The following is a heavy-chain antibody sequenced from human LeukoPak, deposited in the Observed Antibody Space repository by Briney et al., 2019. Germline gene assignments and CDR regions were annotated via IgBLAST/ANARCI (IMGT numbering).Heavy chain of an antibody. CDR3: ASVLQSKSNSGPYYYYMDV. J-gene: IGHJ6*03. V-gene: IGHV4-59*01. Sequence: KTSETLSLTCTVSGGSISNYYWTWIRQPPGKRLEWIGYIYDSGSPKYKPSLKSRVTISIDTSKNQFFLKLSSVTAADTAVYYCASVLQSKSNSGPYYYYMDVWGKGTTVTVSS. CDR2: IYDSGSP. D-gene: IGHD2/OR15-2a*01. CDR1: GGSISNYY.